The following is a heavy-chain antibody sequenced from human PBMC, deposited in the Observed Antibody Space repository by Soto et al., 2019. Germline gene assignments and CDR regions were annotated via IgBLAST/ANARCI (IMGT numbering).Heavy chain of an antibody. CDR1: GGSISSGGYS. V-gene: IGHV4-30-2*01. CDR3: ARAEIGSFDP. Sequence: QLQLQESGSGLVKPSQTLSLTCAVSGGSISSGGYSWSWIRQPPGKGLEWIGYIYHSGSTYYNPSSKSRVTISVDRSKTQSSLKLSSVTAGATALYNCARAEIGSFDPWGQGNLVTVSS. CDR2: IYHSGST. D-gene: IGHD3-10*01. J-gene: IGHJ5*02.